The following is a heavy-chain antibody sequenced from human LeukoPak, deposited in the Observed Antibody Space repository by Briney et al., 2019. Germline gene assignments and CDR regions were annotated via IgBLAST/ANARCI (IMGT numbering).Heavy chain of an antibody. V-gene: IGHV3-48*01. J-gene: IGHJ4*02. CDR2: IDTSSTTM. CDR3: ATSIRRITISS. D-gene: IGHD3-3*01. Sequence: GGSLSLSCAASGLTFSKYSMTWVRQAPGKGLEWVSFIDTSSTTMYYTDSVRGRFTISRDNSRNSVFLQINRLRPEDTAVYYCATSIRRITISSWGQGTLVTVSS. CDR1: GLTFSKYS.